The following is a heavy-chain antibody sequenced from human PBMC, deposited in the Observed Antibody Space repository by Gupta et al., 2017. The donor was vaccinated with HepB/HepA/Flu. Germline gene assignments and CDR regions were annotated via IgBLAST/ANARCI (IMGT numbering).Heavy chain of an antibody. CDR2: ISSSSSTI. D-gene: IGHD2-2*01. CDR1: GSTFSSYS. V-gene: IGHV3-48*02. CDR3: ARGGVVPAAIDAFDI. Sequence: EVQLVESGGGLVQPGGSLRLSCAASGSTFSSYSMNWVRQAPGKGLEWVSYISSSSSTIYYADSVKGRFTISRDNAKNSLYLQMNSLRDEDTAVYYCARGGVVPAAIDAFDIWGQGTMVTVSS. J-gene: IGHJ3*02.